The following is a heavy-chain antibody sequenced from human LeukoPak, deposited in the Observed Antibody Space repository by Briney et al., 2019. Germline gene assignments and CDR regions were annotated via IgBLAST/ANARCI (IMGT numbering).Heavy chain of an antibody. D-gene: IGHD3-22*01. Sequence: HPGGSLRLSCAGSGFTFSSYWMTWVRQAPGKGLEWVANIKQDGSEKYYVDSVKGRFTISRDNAKNSLYLQMNSLRAEDTAVYYCARDSNYYDSSGYWSDAFDIWGQGTMVTVSS. CDR3: ARDSNYYDSSGYWSDAFDI. J-gene: IGHJ3*02. CDR2: IKQDGSEK. CDR1: GFTFSSYW. V-gene: IGHV3-7*01.